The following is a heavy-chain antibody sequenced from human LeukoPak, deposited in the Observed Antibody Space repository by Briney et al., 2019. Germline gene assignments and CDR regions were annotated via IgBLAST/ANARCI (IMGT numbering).Heavy chain of an antibody. J-gene: IGHJ4*02. Sequence: SETLSLTCAVYGGSFSGYYWSWIRQPPGKGLEWIGEINHSGSTNYNPSLKSRVTISVDTSKNQFSPKLSSVTAADTAVYYCARLARGLRDYWGQGTLVTVSS. V-gene: IGHV4-34*01. CDR1: GGSFSGYY. D-gene: IGHD4-17*01. CDR3: ARLARGLRDY. CDR2: INHSGST.